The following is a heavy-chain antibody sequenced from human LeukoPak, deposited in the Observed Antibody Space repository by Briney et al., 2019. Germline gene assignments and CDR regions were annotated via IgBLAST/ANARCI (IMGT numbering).Heavy chain of an antibody. J-gene: IGHJ2*01. CDR3: AGPMTTVTKLSNWYFDL. CDR1: GGSISSGSYY. Sequence: SQTLSLTCTVSGGSISSGSYYWGWIRQPPGKGLEWIGSIYYSGSTYYNPSLKSRVTISVDTSKNQFSLKLSSVTAADTAVYYCAGPMTTVTKLSNWYFDLWGRGTLVTVSS. D-gene: IGHD4-17*01. V-gene: IGHV4-39*01. CDR2: IYYSGST.